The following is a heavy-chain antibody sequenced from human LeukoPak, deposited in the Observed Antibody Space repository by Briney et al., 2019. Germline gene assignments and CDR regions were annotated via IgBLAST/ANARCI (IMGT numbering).Heavy chain of an antibody. J-gene: IGHJ4*02. CDR3: ARASTSFDY. Sequence: GGYLRLSCAASGFNFSSYSMNWVRQAPGKGLEWVSYISSSGSTIYYADTVKGRFTISRDNAKNSLYLQMNSLRAEDTAVYYCARASTSFDYWGQGTLVTVSS. V-gene: IGHV3-48*04. D-gene: IGHD6-6*01. CDR2: ISSSGSTI. CDR1: GFNFSSYS.